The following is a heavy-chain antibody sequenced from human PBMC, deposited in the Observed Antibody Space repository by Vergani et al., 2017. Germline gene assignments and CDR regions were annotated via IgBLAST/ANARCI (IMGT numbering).Heavy chain of an antibody. V-gene: IGHV4-61*05. CDR1: GGSISSSSYY. J-gene: IGHJ3*02. Sequence: QLQLQESGPGLVKPSETLSLTCTVSGGSISSSSYYWGWIRQPPGKGLEWIGYIYYSGSTNYNPSLKSRVTISVDTSKNQFSLKLSSVTAADTAVYYCARDRGLRYYAFDIWGQGTMVTVSS. CDR3: ARDRGLRYYAFDI. D-gene: IGHD4-17*01. CDR2: IYYSGST.